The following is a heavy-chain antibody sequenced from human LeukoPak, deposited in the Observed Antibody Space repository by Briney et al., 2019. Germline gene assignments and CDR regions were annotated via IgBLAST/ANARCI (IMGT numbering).Heavy chain of an antibody. CDR1: GDSVSSNSAA. CDR2: TYYRSKWYN. V-gene: IGHV6-1*01. J-gene: IGHJ4*02. CDR3: ARGGICTNGVCYRFDY. Sequence: SQTLSLTCAISGDSVSSNSAAWNWIRQSPSRGLEWLGRTYYRSKWYNDYAVSVKSRITINPDTSKNQFSLQLNSVTPEDTAVYYCARGGICTNGVCYRFDYWGQGTLVTVSS. D-gene: IGHD2-8*01.